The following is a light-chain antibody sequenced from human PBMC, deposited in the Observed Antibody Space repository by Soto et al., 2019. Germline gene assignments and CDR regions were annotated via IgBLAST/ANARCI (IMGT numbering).Light chain of an antibody. CDR1: ETIIDY. CDR3: QQSFSAPRT. J-gene: IGKJ2*01. CDR2: SAS. Sequence: DIQMSQSPSSLSASVGDSVTITCRASETIIDYLNWYQQQPGEAPKLLIFSASSLHSGVPSRFRGSGSGTHFTLTXSSLQXEDFATYFCQQSFSAPRTFGQGTKLQAK. V-gene: IGKV1-39*01.